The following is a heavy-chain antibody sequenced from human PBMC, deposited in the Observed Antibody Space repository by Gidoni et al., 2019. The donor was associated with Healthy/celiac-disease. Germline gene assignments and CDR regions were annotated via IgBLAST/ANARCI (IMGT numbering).Heavy chain of an antibody. Sequence: EVQLVESGGGLVQPGGSLRLSCAASGFTFSSYAMSWVRQAPGKGLEWVSAISGSGGSTYYADSVKGRFTISRDNSKNTLYLQMNSLRAEDTAVYYCAKEVTPEVRYYYYGMDVWGQGTTVTVSS. V-gene: IGHV3-23*04. CDR1: GFTFSSYA. CDR3: AKEVTPEVRYYYYGMDV. D-gene: IGHD3-10*01. CDR2: ISGSGGST. J-gene: IGHJ6*02.